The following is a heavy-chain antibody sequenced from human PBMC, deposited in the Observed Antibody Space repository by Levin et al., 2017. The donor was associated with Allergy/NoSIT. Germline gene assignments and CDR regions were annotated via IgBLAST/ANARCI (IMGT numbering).Heavy chain of an antibody. V-gene: IGHV4-34*01. CDR2: INHSGST. D-gene: IGHD3-10*01. Sequence: SETLSLTCAVYGGSFSGYYWSWIRQPPGKGLEWIGEINHSGSTNYNPSLKSRVTISVDTSKNQFSLKLSSVTAADTAVYYCARGLWFGELPSTRQYFFDYWGQGTLVTVSS. CDR1: GGSFSGYY. J-gene: IGHJ4*02. CDR3: ARGLWFGELPSTRQYFFDY.